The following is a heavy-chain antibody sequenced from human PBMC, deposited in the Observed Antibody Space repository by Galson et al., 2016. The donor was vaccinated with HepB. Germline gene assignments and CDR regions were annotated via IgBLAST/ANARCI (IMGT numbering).Heavy chain of an antibody. CDR3: ARDSGYCNNFDCKGDAFDM. CDR1: GFTFNNYG. CDR2: ISRSGNSS. D-gene: IGHD2-8*01. J-gene: IGHJ3*02. Sequence: SLRLSCAASGFTFNNYGMTWVRQAPGKGLEVVSSISRSGNSSDYADSVKGRFTISRHNSKNTLSLQMNSLRAEDTAVYYCARDSGYCNNFDCKGDAFDMWGQGTMVTVSS. V-gene: IGHV3-23*01.